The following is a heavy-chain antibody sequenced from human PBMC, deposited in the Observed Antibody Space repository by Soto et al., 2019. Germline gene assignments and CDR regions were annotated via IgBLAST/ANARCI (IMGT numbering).Heavy chain of an antibody. J-gene: IGHJ5*02. Sequence: QVQLVESGGGVVQPGRSLRLSCAASGFTFSSYAMHWVRQAPGKGLEWVAVISYDGSNKYYADSVKGRFTISRDNSKNTLYLQMNSLRAEDTAVYYCARGGEVFDPWGQGTLVTVSS. V-gene: IGHV3-30-3*01. CDR1: GFTFSSYA. CDR3: ARGGEVFDP. D-gene: IGHD3-16*01. CDR2: ISYDGSNK.